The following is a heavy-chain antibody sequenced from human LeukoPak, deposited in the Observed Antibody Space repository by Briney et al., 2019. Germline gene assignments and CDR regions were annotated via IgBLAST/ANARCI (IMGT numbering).Heavy chain of an antibody. J-gene: IGHJ4*02. CDR1: GVSITSYY. Sequence: SETLSLTCSVSGVSITSYYWSWIRQPPGKGLEWIGNINQNGGTHYNPSLKSRVTISSDRSQNQLSLNLNSVTAADTAVYTCARQLQYSGYYYFDVWGQGALVTVSS. D-gene: IGHD5-12*01. CDR3: ARQLQYSGYYYFDV. V-gene: IGHV4-59*08. CDR2: INQNGGT.